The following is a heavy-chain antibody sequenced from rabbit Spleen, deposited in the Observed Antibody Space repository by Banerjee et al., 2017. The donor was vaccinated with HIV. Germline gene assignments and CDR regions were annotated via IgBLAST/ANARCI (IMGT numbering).Heavy chain of an antibody. CDR1: GVSFSISSY. J-gene: IGHJ4*01. V-gene: IGHV1S40*01. CDR3: ARDLAGVIGWNFNL. D-gene: IGHD4-1*01. CDR2: VFTGNLKT. Sequence: QSLEESGGGLVKPGASLTLTCTASGVSFSISSYMCWVRLAPGKGLEWIGCVFTGNLKTYYASWAKGRFTISKTSSTTVTLQMTSLTVADTATYFCARDLAGVIGWNFNLWGPGTLVTVS.